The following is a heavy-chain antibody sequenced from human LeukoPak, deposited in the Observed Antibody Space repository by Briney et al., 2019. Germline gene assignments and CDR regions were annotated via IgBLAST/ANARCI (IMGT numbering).Heavy chain of an antibody. D-gene: IGHD6-13*01. CDR1: GDSISSGDYY. CDR2: IYHSGNT. V-gene: IGHV4-30-4*08. J-gene: IGHJ4*02. Sequence: SETLSLTCTVSGDSISSGDYYWSWIRQPPGKGLEWIGYIYHSGNTYYKSSLKSRVTISVDTSKNQFSLRLTSVTAADTAVYYCARYSSTYASFDYWGQGTLVTVSS. CDR3: ARYSSTYASFDY.